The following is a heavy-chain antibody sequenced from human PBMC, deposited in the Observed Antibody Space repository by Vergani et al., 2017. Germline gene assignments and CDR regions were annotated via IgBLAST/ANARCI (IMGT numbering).Heavy chain of an antibody. CDR2: INSDGSST. CDR3: ARERYCSSTGCSIPFDY. J-gene: IGHJ4*02. Sequence: EVQLVESGGGLVQPGGSLRLSCAASGFTFSSYWMHWVRQAPGKGLVWVSRINSDGSSTSYADSVKGRFTISRDNAKNTLYLQMNSLRAEDTAVYYCARERYCSSTGCSIPFDYWGQGTLVTVSS. D-gene: IGHD2-2*01. CDR1: GFTFSSYW. V-gene: IGHV3-74*01.